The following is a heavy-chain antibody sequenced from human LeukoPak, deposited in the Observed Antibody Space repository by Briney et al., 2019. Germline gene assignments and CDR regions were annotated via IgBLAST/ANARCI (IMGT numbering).Heavy chain of an antibody. V-gene: IGHV4-34*01. Sequence: PSETLSLTCAVYGGSCSGYYWSWIRQPPGKGLEWIGEINHSGSTNYNPSLKSRVTISVDTSKNQFSLKLSSVTAADTAVYYCARVYGDPGGYWGQGTLVTVSS. CDR3: ARVYGDPGGY. CDR1: GGSCSGYY. CDR2: INHSGST. J-gene: IGHJ4*02. D-gene: IGHD4-17*01.